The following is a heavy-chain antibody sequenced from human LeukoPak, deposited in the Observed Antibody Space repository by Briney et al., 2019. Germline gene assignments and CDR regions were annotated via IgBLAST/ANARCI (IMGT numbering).Heavy chain of an antibody. CDR3: ASLLTYSYDSSGYSV. Sequence: SVKVSCKASGGTFSSYAISWVRQAPGQGLEWMGGIIPIFGTANYAQKFQGRVTITADESTSTAYMELSSLRSEDTAVYYCASLLTYSYDSSGYSVWGQGTLVTVSS. J-gene: IGHJ4*02. CDR2: IIPIFGTA. V-gene: IGHV1-69*13. D-gene: IGHD3-22*01. CDR1: GGTFSSYA.